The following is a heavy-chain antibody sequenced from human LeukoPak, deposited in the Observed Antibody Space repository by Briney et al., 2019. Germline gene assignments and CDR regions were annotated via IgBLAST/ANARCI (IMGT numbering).Heavy chain of an antibody. D-gene: IGHD1-26*01. J-gene: IGHJ6*03. CDR1: GLTFSTYA. CDR3: ANWDPYYYCMDV. Sequence: GGSLRLSCTASGLTFSTYAMSWVRQAPGKGLEWVSSISASGGGTHYAGSVKGRFTISRDNSKNTLYLQMNSLRVEDTAVYYCANWDPYYYCMDVWGKGTTVTVSS. CDR2: ISASGGGT. V-gene: IGHV3-23*01.